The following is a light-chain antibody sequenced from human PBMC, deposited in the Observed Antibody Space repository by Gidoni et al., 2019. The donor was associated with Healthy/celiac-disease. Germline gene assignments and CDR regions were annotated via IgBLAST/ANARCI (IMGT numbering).Light chain of an antibody. J-gene: IGLJ1*01. Sequence: QSVLTHPPPSSGSPRQRVTISCSGSSSNIGSNYVYWYQQLPGTAPKLLIYRNNQRPSGVPDRFSGSKSGTSASLAISGLRSEDEADYYCAACDSSLSGYVFGGGTKVTVL. CDR2: RNN. V-gene: IGLV1-47*01. CDR1: SSNIGSNY. CDR3: AACDSSLSGYV.